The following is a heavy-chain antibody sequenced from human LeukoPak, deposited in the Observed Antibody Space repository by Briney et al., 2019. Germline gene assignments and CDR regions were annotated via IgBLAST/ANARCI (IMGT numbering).Heavy chain of an antibody. Sequence: SETLSLTCTVSGGSISSYYWSWIRQPPGKGLEWIGYIYYSGSTNYNPSLKSRVTISVDMSKNQFSLKLSSVTAADTAVYYCASRIAAAGMYYYYGMDVWGQGTTVTVSS. V-gene: IGHV4-59*01. CDR1: GGSISSYY. CDR3: ASRIAAAGMYYYYGMDV. J-gene: IGHJ6*02. D-gene: IGHD6-13*01. CDR2: IYYSGST.